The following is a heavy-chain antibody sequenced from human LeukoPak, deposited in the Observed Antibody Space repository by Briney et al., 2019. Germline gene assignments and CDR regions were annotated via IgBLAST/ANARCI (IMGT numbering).Heavy chain of an antibody. Sequence: GRSLRLSCAASGFTFSSYGRHWVRQAPGKGLEWVSYISTISTIYYADSVKGRFTISRDNAKNSLYLQMNSLRAEDTAVYYCAKVMGLAPMARDAFDIWGQGTMVTVSS. CDR2: ISTISTI. J-gene: IGHJ3*02. D-gene: IGHD5-24*01. CDR3: AKVMGLAPMARDAFDI. CDR1: GFTFSSYG. V-gene: IGHV3-48*04.